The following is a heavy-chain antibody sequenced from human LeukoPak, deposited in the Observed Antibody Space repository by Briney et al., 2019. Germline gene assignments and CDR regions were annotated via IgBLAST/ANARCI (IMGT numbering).Heavy chain of an antibody. CDR3: ARDLGFTMVREPFDY. J-gene: IGHJ4*02. CDR2: IYYSGST. CDR1: GGSISSSSYY. V-gene: IGHV4-39*07. D-gene: IGHD3-10*01. Sequence: PSETLSLTCTVSGGSISSSSYYWGWIRQPPGKGLEWIGSIYYSGSTYYNPSLKSRVTISVDTSKNQFSLKLSSVTAADTAVYYCARDLGFTMVREPFDYWGQGTLVTVSS.